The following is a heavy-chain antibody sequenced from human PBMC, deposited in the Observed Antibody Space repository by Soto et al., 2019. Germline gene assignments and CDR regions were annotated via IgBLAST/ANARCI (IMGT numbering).Heavy chain of an antibody. CDR2: IYPGDSDT. CDR3: ARQYDFWARQWYYGMDV. V-gene: IGHV5-51*01. CDR1: GYSFTTYW. Sequence: GESLKISCKGSGYSFTTYWIGWVRQMPGKGLEWMGMIYPGDSDTKYSPSFQGQVTISVDKSINSAYLQWSSLKASDSAMYFCARQYDFWARQWYYGMDVWGQGTTVTVSS. D-gene: IGHD3-3*01. J-gene: IGHJ6*02.